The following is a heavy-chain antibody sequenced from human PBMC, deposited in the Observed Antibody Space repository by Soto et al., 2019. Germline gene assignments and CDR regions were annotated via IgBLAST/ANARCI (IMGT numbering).Heavy chain of an antibody. J-gene: IGHJ4*02. V-gene: IGHV4-59*01. D-gene: IGHD3-10*01. CDR1: GGSISSYF. CDR3: ASSITMVRGVILHHNY. CDR2: IYYSGST. Sequence: SETLSLTCPVSGGSISSYFWSWIRQPPGKGLEWIGYIYYSGSTIYNPSLKSRVTISVDTSKNQFSLKLSFVTAADTAVYYCASSITMVRGVILHHNYWGQGTLVTVSS.